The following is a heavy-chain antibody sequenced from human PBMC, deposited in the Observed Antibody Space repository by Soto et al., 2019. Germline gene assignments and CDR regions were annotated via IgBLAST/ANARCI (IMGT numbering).Heavy chain of an antibody. CDR2: IYWNDDK. J-gene: IGHJ6*02. D-gene: IGHD6-13*01. V-gene: IGHV2-5*01. Sequence: SGPTLVNTTQTLTLTCTFSGFSLSTSGVGVGWIRQPPGKALEWIALIYWNDDKRYSPSLKSRLTITKDTSKNQVVLTMTNMDPVDTATYYCARRYSSSWLYYYYYGMDVWGQGTTVTVSS. CDR3: ARRYSSSWLYYYYYGMDV. CDR1: GFSLSTSGVG.